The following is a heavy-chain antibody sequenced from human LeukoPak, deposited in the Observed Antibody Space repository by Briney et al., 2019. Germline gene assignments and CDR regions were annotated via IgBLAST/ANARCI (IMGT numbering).Heavy chain of an antibody. CDR1: GGSFSGYY. J-gene: IGHJ3*02. CDR2: INHSGST. CDR3: ARADYSSSAFDI. D-gene: IGHD6-13*01. V-gene: IGHV4-34*01. Sequence: PSETLSLTCAVYGGSFSGYYWSWIRQPPGKGLEWIGEINHSGSTNYNPSLKSRVTISVDTSKNQFSLNLSSVTAADTAVYYCARADYSSSAFDIWGQGTMVTVSS.